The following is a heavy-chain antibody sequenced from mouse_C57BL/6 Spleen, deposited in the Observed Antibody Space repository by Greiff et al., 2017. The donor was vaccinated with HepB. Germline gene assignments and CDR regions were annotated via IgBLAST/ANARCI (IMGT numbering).Heavy chain of an antibody. CDR3: ARGQLRLNAMDY. D-gene: IGHD3-2*02. CDR1: GYTFTSYW. CDR2: IDPSDSYT. J-gene: IGHJ4*01. V-gene: IGHV1-50*01. Sequence: QVQLQQPGAELVKPGASVKLSCKASGYTFTSYWMQWVKQRPGQGLEWIGEIDPSDSYTNYNQKFKGKATLTVDTSSSTAYMQLSSLTSEDSAVYYCARGQLRLNAMDYWGQGTSVTVSS.